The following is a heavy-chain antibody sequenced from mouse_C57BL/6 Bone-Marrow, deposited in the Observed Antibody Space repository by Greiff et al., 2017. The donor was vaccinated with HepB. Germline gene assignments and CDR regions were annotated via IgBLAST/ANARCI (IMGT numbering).Heavy chain of an antibody. CDR3: ARSGYSKEDWFAY. CDR1: GYTFTGYW. Sequence: QVQLQQSGAELMKPGASVKLSCKATGYTFTGYWIEWVKQRPGHGLEWIGEILPGRGSTNYNEKFKGKATFTADTSSNTAYMQLSSLTTEDSAIYYCARSGYSKEDWFAYWGQGTLVTVSA. V-gene: IGHV1-9*01. CDR2: ILPGRGST. J-gene: IGHJ3*01. D-gene: IGHD2-5*01.